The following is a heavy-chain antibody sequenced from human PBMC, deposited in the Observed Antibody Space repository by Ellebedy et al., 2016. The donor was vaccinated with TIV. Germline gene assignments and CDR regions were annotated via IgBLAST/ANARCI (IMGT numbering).Heavy chain of an antibody. V-gene: IGHV3-64D*06. CDR1: GFTFSSYA. D-gene: IGHD3-16*01. J-gene: IGHJ4*02. CDR3: VKAWGD. Sequence: GESLKISCSASGFTFSSYAMHWVRQAPGKGLEYISAIVSNGDSTYYANSVKGRFTISRDNSKNTLYLQMSSLRLEDTAVYYCVKAWGDWGQGTLVTVSS. CDR2: IVSNGDST.